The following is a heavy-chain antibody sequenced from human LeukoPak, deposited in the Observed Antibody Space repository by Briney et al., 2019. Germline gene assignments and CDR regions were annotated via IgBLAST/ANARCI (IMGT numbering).Heavy chain of an antibody. CDR3: ARGKRGDGYKPPDY. D-gene: IGHD5-24*01. J-gene: IGHJ4*02. Sequence: PSETLSLACAVYGGSFSGYYWSWIRQPPGKGLEWIGEINHSGSTNYNPSLKSRVTISVDTSKNQFSLKLSSVTAADTAVYYCARGKRGDGYKPPDYWGQGTLVTVSS. CDR1: GGSFSGYY. CDR2: INHSGST. V-gene: IGHV4-34*01.